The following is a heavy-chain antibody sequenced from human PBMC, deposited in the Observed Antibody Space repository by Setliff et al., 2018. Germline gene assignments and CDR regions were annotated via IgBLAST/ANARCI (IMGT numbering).Heavy chain of an antibody. V-gene: IGHV4-59*11. CDR2: IFYSGTA. D-gene: IGHD5-12*01. Sequence: SETLSLTCTVSGGSIGPHYWSWIRQAPGKGLEWIGHIFYSGTANYSPSLRSRLTISVDTSKNQFSLKLRSVTAADTAVYYCARGGTFRYFDFWGQGAPVTVSS. J-gene: IGHJ4*02. CDR3: ARGGTFRYFDF. CDR1: GGSIGPHY.